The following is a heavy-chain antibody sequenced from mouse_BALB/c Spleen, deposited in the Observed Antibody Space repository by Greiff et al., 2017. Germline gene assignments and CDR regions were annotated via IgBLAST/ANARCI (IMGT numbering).Heavy chain of an antibody. D-gene: IGHD2-2*01. CDR1: GFTFSSYA. Sequence: EVHLVESGGGLVKPGGSLKLSCAASGFTFSSYAMSWVRQTPEKRLEWVATISSGGSYTYYPDSVKGRFTISRDNAKNTLYLQMSSLRSEDTAMYYCARREVGYYGYPYYFDYWGQGTTLTVSS. CDR2: ISSGGSYT. J-gene: IGHJ2*01. CDR3: ARREVGYYGYPYYFDY. V-gene: IGHV5-9-3*01.